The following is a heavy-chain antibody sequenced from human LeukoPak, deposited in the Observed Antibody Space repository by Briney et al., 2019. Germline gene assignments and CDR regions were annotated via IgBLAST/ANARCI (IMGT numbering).Heavy chain of an antibody. CDR3: ARVFGYYYYYLDV. J-gene: IGHJ6*03. V-gene: IGHV4-34*01. CDR1: GGSLSGYR. D-gene: IGHD3-10*01. CDR2: VDHSGST. Sequence: PSETLSLTCEVYGGSLSGYRWTWIRQPPGKGLEWIGEVDHSGSTTYTSSLEGRVTITADNSKNQFSLSLTSVTDEDTAVYYCARVFGYYYYYLDVWGKGTTVTVSS.